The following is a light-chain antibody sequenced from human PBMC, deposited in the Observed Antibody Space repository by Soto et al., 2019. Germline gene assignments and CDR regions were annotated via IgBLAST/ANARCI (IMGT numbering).Light chain of an antibody. Sequence: AIQLTQSPSSLSASVGDRVTITCRASQGISSSLAWYQQKPGKAPKLLIYVASTLHTGVPSRFSGSGSGTDFTLTISSLQPEDFATYYCQQFKSYPRMLGQGTKVEIK. CDR3: QQFKSYPRM. J-gene: IGKJ1*01. CDR1: QGISSS. CDR2: VAS. V-gene: IGKV1-13*02.